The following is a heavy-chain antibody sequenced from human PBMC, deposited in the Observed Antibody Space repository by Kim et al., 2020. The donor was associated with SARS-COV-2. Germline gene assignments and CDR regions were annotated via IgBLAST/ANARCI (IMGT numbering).Heavy chain of an antibody. Sequence: ASVKVSCKASGYTFTSYYMHWVRQAPGQGLEWMGIINPSGGSTSYAQKFQGRVTMTRDTSTSTVYMELSSLRSEDTAVYYCARGCSGGSCYQPSVYYYYGMDVWGQGTTVTVSS. J-gene: IGHJ6*02. V-gene: IGHV1-46*01. D-gene: IGHD2-15*01. CDR2: INPSGGST. CDR3: ARGCSGGSCYQPSVYYYYGMDV. CDR1: GYTFTSYY.